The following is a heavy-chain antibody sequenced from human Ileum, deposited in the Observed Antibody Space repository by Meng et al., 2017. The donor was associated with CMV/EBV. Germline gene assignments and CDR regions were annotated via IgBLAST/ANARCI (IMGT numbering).Heavy chain of an antibody. J-gene: IGHJ4*02. V-gene: IGHV4-4*07. CDR3: ARGYCSGATCYPYYFDY. CDR2: IHIGGTT. Sequence: QVQLQESGPGLLKPSETLSLTCTVSSASISRTYWNWIRQPAGKGLESIGRIHIGGTTDYNPSLKSRVTMSVDTSKNQLSLKLTSVTAADTAVYYCARGYCSGATCYPYYFDYWGQGTLVTVSS. CDR1: SASISRTY. D-gene: IGHD2-15*01.